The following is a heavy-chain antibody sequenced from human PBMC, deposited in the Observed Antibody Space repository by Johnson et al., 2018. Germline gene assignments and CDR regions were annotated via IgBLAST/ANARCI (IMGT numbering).Heavy chain of an antibody. Sequence: VQLVESGGGLIHRGGSLRLACAVSGFTVSDNDMSWVRQAPGKGLEWVSIIYAGSRVYYGDSGKGRLTITRDTSKNTVYLQQNSLGVEDTAGHFCARVRGSATTFEAFDIWGQGTMVTVSS. CDR2: IYAGSRV. CDR1: GFTVSDND. J-gene: IGHJ3*02. D-gene: IGHD3-16*01. CDR3: ARVRGSATTFEAFDI. V-gene: IGHV3-53*01.